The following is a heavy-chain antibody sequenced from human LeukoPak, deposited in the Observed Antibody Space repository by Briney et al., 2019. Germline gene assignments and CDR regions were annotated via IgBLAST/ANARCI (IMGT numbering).Heavy chain of an antibody. V-gene: IGHV3-30-3*01. J-gene: IGHJ3*02. CDR1: GFTFSNSA. CDR3: AREASGSFVVPGAFDI. CDR2: ISYDGSNK. Sequence: AGGSLRLSCAASGFTFSNSAMHWVRQAPGKGLEWVAVISYDGSNKYYADSVKGRFTISRDNSKNTLYLQMNSLRAEDTAVYYCAREASGSFVVPGAFDIWGQGTMVTVSS. D-gene: IGHD1-26*01.